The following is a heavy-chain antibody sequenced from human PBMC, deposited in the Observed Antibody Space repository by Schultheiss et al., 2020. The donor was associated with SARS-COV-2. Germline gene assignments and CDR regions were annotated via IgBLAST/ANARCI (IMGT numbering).Heavy chain of an antibody. J-gene: IGHJ4*02. CDR2: ISSSSSYI. D-gene: IGHD2-15*01. V-gene: IGHV3-21*01. CDR3: ARVRGGGDFDY. Sequence: GGSLRLSCAASGFTFSSYTMNWVRQAPGKGLEWVSSISSSSSYIYYADSVKGRFTISRDNPKNSLYLQMNSLRAEDTAVYYCARVRGGGDFDYWGQGTLVTVSS. CDR1: GFTFSSYT.